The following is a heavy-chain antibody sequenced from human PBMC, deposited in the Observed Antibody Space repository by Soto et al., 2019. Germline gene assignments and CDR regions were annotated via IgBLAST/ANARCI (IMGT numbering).Heavy chain of an antibody. J-gene: IGHJ4*02. D-gene: IGHD3-10*01. CDR3: AKERMDHEVTMVRGELDY. CDR1: GFTFSSYG. Sequence: QVQLVESGGGVVQPGRSLRLSCAASGFTFSSYGMHWVRQAPGKGLEWVAVISYDGSNKYYADSVKGRFTISRDNSKNTLDLQMNSLRAEDTAVYYCAKERMDHEVTMVRGELDYWGQGTLVTVSS. V-gene: IGHV3-30*18. CDR2: ISYDGSNK.